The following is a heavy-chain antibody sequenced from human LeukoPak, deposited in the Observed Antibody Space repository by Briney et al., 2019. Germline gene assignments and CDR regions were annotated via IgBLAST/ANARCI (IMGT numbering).Heavy chain of an antibody. Sequence: SETLSLTCTVSGGSISSSSYYWGWIRQPPGKGLEWIGSIYYSGSTYYNPSLKSRVTISVDTSKNQFSLKLSSVTAADTAVYYCARHPQYSSSWPYYYYYYGMDVWGQGTTVTVSS. CDR3: ARHPQYSSSWPYYYYYYGMDV. D-gene: IGHD6-13*01. J-gene: IGHJ6*02. CDR2: IYYSGST. CDR1: GGSISSSSYY. V-gene: IGHV4-39*01.